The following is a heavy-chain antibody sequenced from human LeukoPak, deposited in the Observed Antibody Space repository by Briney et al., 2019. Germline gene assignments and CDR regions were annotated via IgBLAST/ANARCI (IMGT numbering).Heavy chain of an antibody. CDR3: ARAPESSDYYYYMDV. J-gene: IGHJ6*03. Sequence: ASVKVSCKASGYTFTGYYMHWVRQAPGQGLEWRGWMNPNSGNTGYAQKFQGRVTITRNTSISTAYMELSSLRSEDTAVYYCARAPESSDYYYYMDVWGKGTTVTVSS. V-gene: IGHV1-8*03. D-gene: IGHD2/OR15-2a*01. CDR2: MNPNSGNT. CDR1: GYTFTGYY.